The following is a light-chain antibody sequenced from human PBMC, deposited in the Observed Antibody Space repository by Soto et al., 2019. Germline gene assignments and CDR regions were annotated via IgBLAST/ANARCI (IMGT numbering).Light chain of an antibody. V-gene: IGKV3-20*01. CDR1: QSISSTY. Sequence: EIVLTQSPDTLSLSPGERATLSCRTSQSISSTYLAWYQQRPGQAPRLLLYAASARATGIPERFTGSGSGTDFTLTISRLEPEDFAVYYCQHYGTSRRTFGQGTQV. CDR3: QHYGTSRRT. CDR2: AAS. J-gene: IGKJ1*01.